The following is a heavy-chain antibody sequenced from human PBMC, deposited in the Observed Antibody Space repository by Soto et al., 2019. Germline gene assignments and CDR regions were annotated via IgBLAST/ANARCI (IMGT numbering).Heavy chain of an antibody. V-gene: IGHV1-69*02. J-gene: IGHJ6*04. CDR3: ARGGKLGGDLDV. CDR1: GGTFNRET. Sequence: QAQLVQSGAEVKKPGSSVKVSCKASGGTFNRETFSWVRQAPGQGLQWMGRIIPVLDVTEYPQNFQGRVTITADTSTSTVCLALSGLGSDDTAVYYCARGGKLGGDLDVWGKGTPVIVSS. D-gene: IGHD3-10*01. CDR2: IIPVLDVT.